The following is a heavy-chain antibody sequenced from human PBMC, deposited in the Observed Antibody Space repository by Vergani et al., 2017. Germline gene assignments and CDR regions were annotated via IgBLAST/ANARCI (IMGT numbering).Heavy chain of an antibody. CDR2: ISDNGGTT. D-gene: IGHD5-12*01. J-gene: IGHJ3*01. CDR3: TKGSVYYHDSAGHGYDPYTRFDL. CDR1: GFTFNDYA. Sequence: EVQLVESGGGLVQPGRSLRLSCAASGFTFNDYAMHWVRQAPGKGLEWVSIISDNGGTTYYADSVKGRFTISRDNAKNSLFLEMNSLRFEDTAVYFCTKGSVYYHDSAGHGYDPYTRFDLWGQGTLVTVSS. V-gene: IGHV3-9*01.